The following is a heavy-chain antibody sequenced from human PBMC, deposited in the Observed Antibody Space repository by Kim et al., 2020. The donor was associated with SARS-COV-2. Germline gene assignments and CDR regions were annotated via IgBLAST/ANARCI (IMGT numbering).Heavy chain of an antibody. Sequence: SETLSLTCTVSGGSISSSSYYWGWIRQPPGKGLEWIGSIYYSGSTYYNPSLKSRVTISVDTSKNQFSLKLSSVTAADTAVYYCAISPTNWVDPWGQGTLVTVSS. CDR1: GGSISSSSYY. J-gene: IGHJ5*02. CDR3: AISPTNWVDP. V-gene: IGHV4-39*07. CDR2: IYYSGST.